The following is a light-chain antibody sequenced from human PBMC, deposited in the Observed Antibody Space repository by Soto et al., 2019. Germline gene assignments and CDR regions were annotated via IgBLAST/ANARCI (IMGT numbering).Light chain of an antibody. CDR3: QSYNNTNHV. J-gene: IGLJ3*02. CDR1: SGSIASNY. Sequence: NFMLTQPHSVSESPGKTVTISCTGSSGSIASNYVQWYQQRPGSAPTTVICENNQRPSGVPDRFSGSIDSSSNSASLTISGLKNEDEADYYCQSYNNTNHVFGGGTKLTVL. V-gene: IGLV6-57*02. CDR2: ENN.